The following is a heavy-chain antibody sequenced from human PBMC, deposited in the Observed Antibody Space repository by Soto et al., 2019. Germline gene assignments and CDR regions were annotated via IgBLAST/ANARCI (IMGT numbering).Heavy chain of an antibody. Sequence: QVQLVESGGGVVQPGRSLRLSCAASGFTFSSYGMHWVRQAPGKGLEWVAVIWYDGSNKYYADSVKGRFTISRDNSKNTLYLQMNSLRAEDTAVYYCAREKGNRGYFDYWGQGTLGTVSS. D-gene: IGHD1-1*01. CDR1: GFTFSSYG. J-gene: IGHJ4*02. CDR3: AREKGNRGYFDY. CDR2: IWYDGSNK. V-gene: IGHV3-33*01.